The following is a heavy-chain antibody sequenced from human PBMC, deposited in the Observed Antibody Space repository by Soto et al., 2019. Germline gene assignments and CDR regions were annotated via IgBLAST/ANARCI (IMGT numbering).Heavy chain of an antibody. CDR2: ISSSGSTI. CDR3: ARDGEGGNWGEVGNDAFDI. V-gene: IGHV3-48*03. CDR1: GFTFSSYE. J-gene: IGHJ3*02. Sequence: GGSLRLSCAASGFTFSSYEMNWVRQAPGKGLEWVSYISSSGSTIYYADSVKGRFTISRDNAKNSLYLQMNSLRAEVTAVYSGARDGEGGNWGEVGNDAFDIWGQGTMVTVSS. D-gene: IGHD7-27*01.